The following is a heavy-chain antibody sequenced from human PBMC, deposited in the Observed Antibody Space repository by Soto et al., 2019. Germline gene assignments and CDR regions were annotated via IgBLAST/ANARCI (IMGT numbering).Heavy chain of an antibody. CDR1: GDTVSSNNVA. CDR2: TYYRSRWYS. V-gene: IGHV6-1*01. CDR3: ARSEEDSDYYYYGMDV. D-gene: IGHD2-15*01. J-gene: IGHJ6*02. Sequence: SQTLSLPCVGSGDTVSSNNVAWNWVRQSPSRGLEWLGRTYYRSRWYSDYAVSVRSRIDINADTSKNQVSLQLNSVTPEDTAVYYCARSEEDSDYYYYGMDVWGQGTTVTVSS.